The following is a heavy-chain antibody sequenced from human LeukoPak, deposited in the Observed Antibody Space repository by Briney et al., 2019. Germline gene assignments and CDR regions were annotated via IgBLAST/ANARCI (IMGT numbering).Heavy chain of an antibody. V-gene: IGHV5-51*01. CDR1: GYSFTSYW. D-gene: IGHD1-26*01. Sequence: GESLKISCKGYGYSFTSYWIGWVRQMPGKGLEWMGIIYPGDSDTRYSPSFQGQVTISADKSINTAYLQWSSLKASDTAMYYCARLYTGSSGAFDIWGQGTMVTVSS. CDR2: IYPGDSDT. CDR3: ARLYTGSSGAFDI. J-gene: IGHJ3*02.